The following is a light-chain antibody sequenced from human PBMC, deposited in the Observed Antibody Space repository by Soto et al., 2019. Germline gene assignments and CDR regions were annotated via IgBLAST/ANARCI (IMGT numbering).Light chain of an antibody. CDR1: QSLSSS. V-gene: IGKV3-11*01. CDR2: DTS. CDR3: HQRSNWWT. Sequence: PGERATLSCRASQSLSSSLAWYQQKPGQAPRVLIYDTSSRATGIPAGFSGSGSGTDFTLTISSLGPEDSAVYYCHQRSNWWTFGQGTKV. J-gene: IGKJ1*01.